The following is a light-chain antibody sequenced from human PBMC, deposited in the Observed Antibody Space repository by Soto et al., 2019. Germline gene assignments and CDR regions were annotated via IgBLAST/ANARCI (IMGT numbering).Light chain of an antibody. CDR2: DAS. CDR3: QQFDGSLWT. V-gene: IGKV3-20*01. CDR1: QSVSSGS. J-gene: IGKJ1*01. Sequence: EIVLTQSPGTLSLSPGERATLSCRASQSVSSGSLAWYQQKPGQAPRLLIYDASSRATGIPDRFSGSGSGTDFTLTISGLEPEDFAVYYCQQFDGSLWTFGPGTKVDIK.